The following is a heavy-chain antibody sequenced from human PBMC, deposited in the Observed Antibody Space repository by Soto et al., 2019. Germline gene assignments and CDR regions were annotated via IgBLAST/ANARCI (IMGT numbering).Heavy chain of an antibody. Sequence: QVQLQESGPGLVKPSETLSLTCAVSGDSISSSNWWNWVRQSSGKGLEWICEVSHRGTTNYNPSLKSRVTISLDMSKNQFSLMLTSVTAADTVVYYCARVRASCSRTSCYLDPWGQGTLVTVSS. CDR2: VSHRGTT. CDR3: ARVRASCSRTSCYLDP. V-gene: IGHV4-4*02. CDR1: GDSISSSNW. D-gene: IGHD2-2*01. J-gene: IGHJ5*02.